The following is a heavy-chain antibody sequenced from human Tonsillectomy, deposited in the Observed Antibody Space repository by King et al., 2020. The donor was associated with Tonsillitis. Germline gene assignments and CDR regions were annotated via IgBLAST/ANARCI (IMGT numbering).Heavy chain of an antibody. J-gene: IGHJ4*02. CDR1: GYTFTAYY. CDR3: ATGGSGWYWVY. D-gene: IGHD6-19*01. Sequence: QLVQSGAEVKKPGASGRGSCKASGYTFTAYYIHRVRQAPGQGREWMGWINPKSGGATYTQKFQGRVTMTRETSISTAYMELSRLRSDDTAVYYCATGGSGWYWVYWGQGTLVTVSS. CDR2: INPKSGGA. V-gene: IGHV1-2*02.